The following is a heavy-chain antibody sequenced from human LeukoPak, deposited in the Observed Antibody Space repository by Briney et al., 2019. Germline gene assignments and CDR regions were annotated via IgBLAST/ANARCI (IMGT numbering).Heavy chain of an antibody. CDR3: ARHTGSGSYFDY. D-gene: IGHD3-10*01. CDR1: GYSFTSYW. Sequence: GESLKISCKGSGYSFTSYWIGWVRQMPGKGLEWMGIIYPGDSDTRYSPSFQGQVTVSVDKSINTAYMQLSSLEASDTAIYYCARHTGSGSYFDYRGQGTLVTVSS. J-gene: IGHJ4*02. CDR2: IYPGDSDT. V-gene: IGHV5-51*01.